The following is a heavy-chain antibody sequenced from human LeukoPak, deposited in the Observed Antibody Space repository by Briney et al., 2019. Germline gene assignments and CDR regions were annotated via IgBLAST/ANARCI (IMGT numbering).Heavy chain of an antibody. CDR1: GFTFSNYN. D-gene: IGHD3-10*01. J-gene: IGHJ6*03. V-gene: IGHV3-30*02. CDR2: IRYDGSDK. Sequence: GGSLRLSCAASGFTFSNYNMNWVRQAPGKGLEWVAFIRYDGSDKYYADSVKGRFTISRDNSKNTLYLQMNSLRAEDTAIYYCAKDGLGGFGDYMDVWGKGTTVTISS. CDR3: AKDGLGGFGDYMDV.